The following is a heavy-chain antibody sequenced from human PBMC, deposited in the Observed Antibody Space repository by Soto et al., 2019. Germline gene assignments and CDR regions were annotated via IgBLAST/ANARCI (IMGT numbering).Heavy chain of an antibody. V-gene: IGHV3-11*01. CDR1: GFTFSDYY. CDR3: TRDNQAFDI. CDR2: ISYSGSTI. Sequence: GGSLRLSCAASGFTFSDYYMSWIRQAPGKGLEWVSYISYSGSTIYYADSVKGRFTISRDNAKNSLYLQMKSLRAEATAVYYCTRDNQAFDIWGQGTMVTVSS. J-gene: IGHJ3*02.